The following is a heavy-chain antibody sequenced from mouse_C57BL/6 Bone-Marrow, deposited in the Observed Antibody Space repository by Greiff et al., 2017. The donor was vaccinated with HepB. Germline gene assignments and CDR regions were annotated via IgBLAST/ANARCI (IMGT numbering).Heavy chain of an antibody. CDR2: ISDGGSYT. CDR1: GFTFSSYA. CDR3: ARGGPTIVTTWYFDV. J-gene: IGHJ1*03. V-gene: IGHV5-4*01. Sequence: EVQLVESGGGLVKPGGSLKLSCAASGFTFSSYAMSWVRQTPEKRLERVATISDGGSYTYYPDNVKGRFTISRDNAKNNLYLQMSHLKAEDTAMYYCARGGPTIVTTWYFDVWGTGTTVTVSS. D-gene: IGHD2-5*01.